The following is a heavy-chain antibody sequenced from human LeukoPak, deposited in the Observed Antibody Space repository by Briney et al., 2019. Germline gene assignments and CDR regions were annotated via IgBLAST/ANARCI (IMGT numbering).Heavy chain of an antibody. CDR1: GFTFSTYS. CDR3: ATPATFDY. V-gene: IGHV3-21*01. Sequence: GGSLRLSCAASGFTFSTYSMNWVRQAPGKGLEWVSSISSSITFMYYADSVKGRFTISRDNAKNSLYLQMNSLRAEDTAVYYCATPATFDYWGQGTLVTVSS. J-gene: IGHJ4*02. CDR2: ISSSITFM.